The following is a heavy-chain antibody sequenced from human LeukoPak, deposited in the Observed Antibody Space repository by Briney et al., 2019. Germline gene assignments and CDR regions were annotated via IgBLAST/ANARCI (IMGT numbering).Heavy chain of an antibody. D-gene: IGHD3-22*01. Sequence: GASVKVSCKASGYTFTGYYMHWVRQAPGQGLEWMGWINPNSGGTNYAQKFQGRVTMTRDTSISTAYMELSRLRSDDTAVYYCARDGGSGYPDLNWSDPWGQGTLVTVSS. CDR2: INPNSGGT. V-gene: IGHV1-2*02. CDR3: ARDGGSGYPDLNWSDP. J-gene: IGHJ5*02. CDR1: GYTFTGYY.